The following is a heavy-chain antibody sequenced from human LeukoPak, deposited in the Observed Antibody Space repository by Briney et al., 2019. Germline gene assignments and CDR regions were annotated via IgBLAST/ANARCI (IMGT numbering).Heavy chain of an antibody. V-gene: IGHV1-2*02. CDR1: GYTFTGYY. Sequence: ASVKVSCKASGYTFTGYYMHWVRQAPGQGLEWMGWINPNSGGTNYAQKFQGRVTMTRDTSISTAYMELSRLRSDDTAVYYCARVLPHTTGTTFFYYYYMDVWGKGTTVTVSS. J-gene: IGHJ6*03. D-gene: IGHD1-1*01. CDR2: INPNSGGT. CDR3: ARVLPHTTGTTFFYYYYMDV.